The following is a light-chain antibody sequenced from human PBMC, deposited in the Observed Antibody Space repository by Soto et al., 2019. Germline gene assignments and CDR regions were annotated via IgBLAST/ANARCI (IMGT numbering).Light chain of an antibody. Sequence: DIQMTQSPSTLSASVDERVTITCRARENIHTWLAWYQHKPGKAPSLLIYAASSLESGVPSRFSGSGSGTEFTLTISILQPDDFATYYCQQHESYPRTFGQGTKVEMK. V-gene: IGKV1-5*03. CDR3: QQHESYPRT. J-gene: IGKJ1*01. CDR1: ENIHTW. CDR2: AAS.